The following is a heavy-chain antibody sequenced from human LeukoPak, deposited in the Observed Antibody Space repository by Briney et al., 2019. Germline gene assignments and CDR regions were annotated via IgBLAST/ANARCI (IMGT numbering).Heavy chain of an antibody. Sequence: GGSLRLSCAASGFTVSSNYMSWVRQAPGKGLEWVSVIYSGGITYYTDSVKGRFTISRDNSKNTLYLQMSSLRVEDTAVYYCARIGYCSRTSCHTGYYYGMDVWGQGTTVTVSS. J-gene: IGHJ6*02. CDR3: ARIGYCSRTSCHTGYYYGMDV. CDR2: IYSGGIT. CDR1: GFTVSSNY. V-gene: IGHV3-53*05. D-gene: IGHD2-2*02.